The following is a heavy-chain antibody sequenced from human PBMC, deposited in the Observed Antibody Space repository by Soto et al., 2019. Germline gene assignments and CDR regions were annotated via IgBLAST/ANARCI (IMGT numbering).Heavy chain of an antibody. CDR2: IYPGDSDT. Sequence: PGESLKISCKASGYSFSTSWIGWVRQVPGKGLEYVGIIYPGDSDTRYSPSFQGQAIISADKSISTAYLQWSSLKAPDTAMYYCARHPSYYCDNSEYKYRFDYWGQGTLVTVSS. CDR1: GYSFSTSW. J-gene: IGHJ4*02. D-gene: IGHD3-22*01. V-gene: IGHV5-51*01. CDR3: ARHPSYYCDNSEYKYRFDY.